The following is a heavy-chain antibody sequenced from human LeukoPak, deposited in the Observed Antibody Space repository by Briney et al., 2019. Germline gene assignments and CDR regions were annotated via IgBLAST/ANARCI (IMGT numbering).Heavy chain of an antibody. Sequence: SETLSLTCTVSGDSISRGSYYWDWIRQPPGKELDWIGSIYSSGSTYYSPSLKSRVTISVETSSNQFSLKLSSVTAADMAVYYCARRGLGATGSDYWGQGTLVTVSS. V-gene: IGHV4-39*01. CDR3: ARRGLGATGSDY. D-gene: IGHD1-26*01. CDR2: IYSSGST. J-gene: IGHJ4*02. CDR1: GDSISRGSYY.